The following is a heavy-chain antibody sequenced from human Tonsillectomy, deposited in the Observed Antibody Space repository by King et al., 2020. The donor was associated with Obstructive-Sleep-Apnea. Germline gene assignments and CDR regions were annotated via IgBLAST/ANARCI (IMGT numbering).Heavy chain of an antibody. CDR3: AHSLRRVSCSGGSCYYFDF. CDR2: LFWDGDK. Sequence: HITLQESGPTLVKPPQTLTLTCTFSGFSLSSNGVGVGWIRQPPGEAPEWLALLFWDGDKRYSPSLKRRLTITGDASKNQVVLIMTNVDPVDTATYYCAHSLRRVSCSGGSCYYFDFWGQGTLVTVSS. D-gene: IGHD2-15*01. V-gene: IGHV2-5*02. J-gene: IGHJ4*02. CDR1: GFSLSSNGVG.